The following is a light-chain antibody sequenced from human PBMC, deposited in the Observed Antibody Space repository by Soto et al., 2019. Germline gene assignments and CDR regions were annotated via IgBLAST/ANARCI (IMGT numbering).Light chain of an antibody. CDR1: SSNIGNNY. V-gene: IGLV1-51*01. CDR3: GTWDSSLSAGRMV. J-gene: IGLJ2*01. CDR2: DNN. Sequence: QSVLTQPPSVSAAPGQKVTISCSGSSSNIGNNYVSWYQQLPGTAPKLLIYDNNKRPSGIPDRFSGSKSGTSDTLGITGLQTGDEADYYCGTWDSSLSAGRMVFGGGTKLTVL.